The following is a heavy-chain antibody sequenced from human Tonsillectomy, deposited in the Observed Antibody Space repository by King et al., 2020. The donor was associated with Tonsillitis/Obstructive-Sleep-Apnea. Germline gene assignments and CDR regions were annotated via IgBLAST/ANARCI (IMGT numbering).Heavy chain of an antibody. D-gene: IGHD4-17*01. Sequence: VQLVESGGGLVKPGRSLRLSCAASGFTVSRNYMSWVRQAPGKGLEWVSVIYSGAGTYYADSVKGRLTISRDNSKNTLYLHMNSLRAEDTAVYYCARSPTVTTSFYFDYWGQGTLVTVSS. CDR1: GFTVSRNY. V-gene: IGHV3-53*01. CDR2: IYSGAGT. CDR3: ARSPTVTTSFYFDY. J-gene: IGHJ4*02.